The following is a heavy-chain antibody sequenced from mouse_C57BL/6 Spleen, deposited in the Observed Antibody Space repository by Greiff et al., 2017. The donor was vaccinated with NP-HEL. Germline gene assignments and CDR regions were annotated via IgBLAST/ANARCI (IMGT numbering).Heavy chain of an antibody. V-gene: IGHV1-22*01. CDR3: ARKEIRLWYFDV. CDR2: INPNNGGT. D-gene: IGHD1-2*01. CDR1: GYTFTDYN. Sequence: LMESGASVKMSCKASGYTFTDYNMHWVKQSHGKSLERIGYINPNNGGTSYNQKFKGKATLTVNKSSSTAYMELRSLTSEDSAVYYCARKEIRLWYFDVWGTGTTVTVSS. J-gene: IGHJ1*03.